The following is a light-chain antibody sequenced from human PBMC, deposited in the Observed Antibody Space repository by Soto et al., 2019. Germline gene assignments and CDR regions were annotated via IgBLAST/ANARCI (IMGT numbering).Light chain of an antibody. CDR1: QSVTSSY. CDR2: GVS. Sequence: EIVFTQSPCTLSLSPGERATLSCRASQSVTSSYLAWYQQKPGQAPRLLIYGVSSRATGIPDRFSGSGAGTDFTLTISRLEPEDFAVYYCQQYGDSPLTFGGGTKVDIK. CDR3: QQYGDSPLT. J-gene: IGKJ4*01. V-gene: IGKV3-20*01.